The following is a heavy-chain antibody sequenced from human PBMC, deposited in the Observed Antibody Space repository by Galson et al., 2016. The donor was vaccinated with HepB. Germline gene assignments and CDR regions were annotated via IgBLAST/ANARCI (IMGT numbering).Heavy chain of an antibody. V-gene: IGHV3-53*01. CDR3: GRDKRLMPRQGMYYYGTDV. Sequence: SLRLSCAVSGFPVSSNYMTWVRQAPGKGPEWVSVIHTSGNTYYADSVKGRFIISRDNFKNILYLQMNSLRVGDTAVYYCGRDKRLMPRQGMYYYGTDVWGPGTTVTVSS. CDR2: IHTSGNT. CDR1: GFPVSSNY. D-gene: IGHD2-2*01. J-gene: IGHJ6*02.